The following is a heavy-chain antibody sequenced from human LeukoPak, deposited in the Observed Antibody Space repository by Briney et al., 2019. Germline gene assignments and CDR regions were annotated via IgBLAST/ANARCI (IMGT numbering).Heavy chain of an antibody. Sequence: PSETLSLTCTVSGGPISSSSDYWGWIRQPPGKGLEWIGSIYYSGSTYYNPSLKSRVTISVDTSKNQFSLKLSSVTAADTAVYYCARQIGFITMVRGVTAEYFQHWGQGTLVTVSS. CDR1: GGPISSSSDY. CDR3: ARQIGFITMVRGVTAEYFQH. V-gene: IGHV4-39*01. D-gene: IGHD3-10*01. CDR2: IYYSGST. J-gene: IGHJ1*01.